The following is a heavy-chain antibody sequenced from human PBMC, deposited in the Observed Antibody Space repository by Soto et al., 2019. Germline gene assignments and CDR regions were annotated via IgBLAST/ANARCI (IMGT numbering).Heavy chain of an antibody. CDR2: IRSKANSYAT. V-gene: IGHV3-73*01. CDR1: GFTFSGSA. J-gene: IGHJ2*01. CDR3: TIHGAAAGNYWYFDL. Sequence: GGSLRLSCAASGFTFSGSAMHWVRQASGKGLEWVGRIRSKANSYATAYAASVKGRFTISRDDSKNTAYLQMNSLKTEDTAVYYCTIHGAAAGNYWYFDLWGRGTLVTVSS. D-gene: IGHD6-13*01.